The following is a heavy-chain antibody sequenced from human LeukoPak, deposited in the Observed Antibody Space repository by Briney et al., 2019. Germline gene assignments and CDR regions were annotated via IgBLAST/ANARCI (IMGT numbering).Heavy chain of an antibody. CDR2: INHSGST. V-gene: IGHV4-34*01. CDR3: AGVPDTAMVDFDD. CDR1: GGSFSAYY. D-gene: IGHD5-18*01. Sequence: SETLSLTCAVYGGSFSAYYWSWIRQPPGKGLEWIGEINHSGSTNYNPSLKSRVTISIDTSKNQFSLNLSSVTAAHTAVYYCAGVPDTAMVDFDDWGQGTLVTVSS. J-gene: IGHJ4*02.